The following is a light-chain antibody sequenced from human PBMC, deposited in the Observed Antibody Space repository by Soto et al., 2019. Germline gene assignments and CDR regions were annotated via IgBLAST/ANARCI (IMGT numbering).Light chain of an antibody. CDR3: QEHSAYCWT. Sequence: DIQMTQSPSTLSASVGDTVTITCRASESISSWLAWYQEKPGKAPNLLIYDASSLESGVPSRFSGSGSGTEFSLTIISLQPDDFATSYCQEHSAYCWTFGQGTKVDIK. J-gene: IGKJ1*01. CDR2: DAS. CDR1: ESISSW. V-gene: IGKV1-5*01.